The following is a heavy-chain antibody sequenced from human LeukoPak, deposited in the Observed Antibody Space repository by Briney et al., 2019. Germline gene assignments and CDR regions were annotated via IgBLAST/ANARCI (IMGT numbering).Heavy chain of an antibody. CDR2: IPYDGSNK. D-gene: IGHD5-12*01. CDR1: GFTFSSYA. V-gene: IGHV3-30-3*01. J-gene: IGHJ5*02. Sequence: PGGSLRLSCAASGFTFSSYAMHWVRQAPGKGLEWVAVIPYDGSNKYYADSVKGRFTISRDNSKNTLYLQMNSLRAEDTAVYYCARNYDSTGFDPWGQGTLVTVSS. CDR3: ARNYDSTGFDP.